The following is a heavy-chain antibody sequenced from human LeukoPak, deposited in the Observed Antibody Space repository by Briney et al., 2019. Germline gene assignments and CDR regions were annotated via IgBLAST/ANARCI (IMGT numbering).Heavy chain of an antibody. J-gene: IGHJ3*02. V-gene: IGHV3-21*04. CDR1: GFTFSDYS. CDR2: ISSRSYYI. Sequence: GGSLRLSCAASGFTFSDYSMNWVRQAPGKGLEWVSSISSRSYYIYYADSVKGRFTISRDNTKSSLSLQMDSLRAADTAVYYCARDRPLGTGDVFDIWGQGTMVTVSS. CDR3: ARDRPLGTGDVFDI. D-gene: IGHD1-14*01.